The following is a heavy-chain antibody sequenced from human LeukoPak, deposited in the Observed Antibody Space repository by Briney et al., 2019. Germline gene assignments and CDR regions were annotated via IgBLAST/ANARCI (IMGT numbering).Heavy chain of an antibody. V-gene: IGHV1-24*01. CDR3: ATSYYGSGSSNWFDP. CDR1: GYTLTELS. D-gene: IGHD3-10*01. Sequence: GASVKVSCKVSGYTLTELSMHWVRQAPGKGLEWMGGLDPEDGETIYAQKFQGRVTMTEDTSTDTAYMELSSLRSEDTAAYYCATSYYGSGSSNWFDPWGQGTLVTVSS. CDR2: LDPEDGET. J-gene: IGHJ5*02.